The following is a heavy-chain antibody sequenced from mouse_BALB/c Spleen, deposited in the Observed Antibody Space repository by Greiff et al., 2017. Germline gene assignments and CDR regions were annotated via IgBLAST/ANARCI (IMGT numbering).Heavy chain of an antibody. Sequence: EVKLQESGPGLVKPSQSLSLTCTVTGYSITSDYAWNWIRQFPGNKLEWMGYISYSGSTSYNPSLKSRISITRDTSKNQFFLQLNSVTTEDTATYYGAREVYGNDYFDYWGQGTTLTVSS. J-gene: IGHJ2*01. CDR3: AREVYGNDYFDY. CDR2: ISYSGST. CDR1: GYSITSDYA. V-gene: IGHV3-2*02. D-gene: IGHD2-1*01.